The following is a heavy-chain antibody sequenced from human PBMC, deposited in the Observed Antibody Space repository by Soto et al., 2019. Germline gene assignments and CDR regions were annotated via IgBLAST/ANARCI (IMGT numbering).Heavy chain of an antibody. CDR1: GGSIRSYY. CDR3: AREVDSRLGAYNWFDP. CDR2: VYSSGHT. J-gene: IGHJ5*02. V-gene: IGHV4-4*07. Sequence: PSETLSLTCTVSGGSIRSYYWTWIRQPAGPGMEWIGRVYSSGHTMYNPSRQSRVTLSVDTPKNHCSLELTSVPAADTAVYYCAREVDSRLGAYNWFDPWGQGIMVTVSS. D-gene: IGHD3-22*01.